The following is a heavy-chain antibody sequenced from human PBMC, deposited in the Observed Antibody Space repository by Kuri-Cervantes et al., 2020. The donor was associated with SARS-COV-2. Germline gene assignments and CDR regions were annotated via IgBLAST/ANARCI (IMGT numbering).Heavy chain of an antibody. Sequence: GSLRLSCTVSGYPISSGYYWGWIRQPPGKGLEWIGSIYHSGSTNYNPSLKSRVSISVDTSKNQFSLKLRSVTAADTAVYYCARALYSYGYNGYYYYMDVWGKGTTVTVSS. CDR3: ARALYSYGYNGYYYYMDV. D-gene: IGHD5-18*01. J-gene: IGHJ6*03. CDR2: IYHSGST. V-gene: IGHV4-38-2*02. CDR1: GYPISSGYY.